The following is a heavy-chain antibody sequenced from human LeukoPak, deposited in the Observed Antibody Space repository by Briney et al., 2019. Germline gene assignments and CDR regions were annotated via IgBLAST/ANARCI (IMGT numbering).Heavy chain of an antibody. Sequence: PSETLSLTCTVSGGSISSYYWSWIRQPPGKGLEWIGYIYYSGSTNYNPPLKSRVTISVDTSKNQFSLKLSSVTAADTAVYYCARLPNYYDSSGNDYWGQGTLVTVSS. CDR1: GGSISSYY. CDR2: IYYSGST. D-gene: IGHD3-22*01. V-gene: IGHV4-59*08. CDR3: ARLPNYYDSSGNDY. J-gene: IGHJ4*02.